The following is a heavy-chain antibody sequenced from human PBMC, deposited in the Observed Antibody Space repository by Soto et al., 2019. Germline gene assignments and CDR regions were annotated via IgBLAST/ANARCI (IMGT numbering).Heavy chain of an antibody. V-gene: IGHV3-49*01. Sequence: GGSLRLSCTASGFTFGDYAMSWFRQAPGKGLEWVGFIRSKAYGGTTEYTASVKGRFTISRDDSKSIANLQMNNLKTEDTAVYYCTRGRSYDYIWGSYRYLDYWGQGTLVTVSS. CDR2: IRSKAYGGTT. CDR3: TRGRSYDYIWGSYRYLDY. CDR1: GFTFGDYA. D-gene: IGHD3-16*02. J-gene: IGHJ4*02.